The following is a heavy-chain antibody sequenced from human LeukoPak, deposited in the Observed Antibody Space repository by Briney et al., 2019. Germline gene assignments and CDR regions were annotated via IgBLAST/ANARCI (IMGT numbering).Heavy chain of an antibody. J-gene: IGHJ4*02. CDR2: IKQDGSEK. Sequence: PGGSLRLSCAASGFTFSGYWMSWVRQAPGKGLEWVANIKQDGSEKYYVDSVKGRFTISRDNAKNSLYLQMSSPRVEDTAVYYCARESVQLWLYVFDYWGQGSLVTVSS. CDR1: GFTFSGYW. V-gene: IGHV3-7*05. D-gene: IGHD5-18*01. CDR3: ARESVQLWLYVFDY.